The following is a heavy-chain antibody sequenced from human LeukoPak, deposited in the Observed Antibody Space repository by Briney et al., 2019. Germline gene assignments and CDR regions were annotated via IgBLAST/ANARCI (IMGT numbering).Heavy chain of an antibody. CDR3: TRLYGSGSYYRVSDY. CDR1: GFTFSSYA. V-gene: IGHV3-23*01. Sequence: PGGSLRLSCAASGFTFSSYAMSWVRQAPGKGLECISGFSGSGGSTYYADSVKGRFTISRDNSKNTLYLQMNSLKTEDTAVYYCTRLYGSGSYYRVSDYWGQGTLVTVSS. CDR2: FSGSGGST. D-gene: IGHD3-10*01. J-gene: IGHJ4*02.